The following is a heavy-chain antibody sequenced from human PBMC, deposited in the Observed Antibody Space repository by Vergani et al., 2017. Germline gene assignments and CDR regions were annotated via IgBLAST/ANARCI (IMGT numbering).Heavy chain of an antibody. CDR2: IIPILGIA. CDR3: ARAEAGNYYYYGMDV. Sequence: QVQLVQSGAEVKKPGSSVKVSCKASGGTFSSYTISWVRQAPGQGLEWMGRIIPILGIANYAQKFQGRVTITADKSTSTAYMELSSLSSEDTAVYYCARAEAGNYYYYGMDVWGQGTTVTVSS. V-gene: IGHV1-69*02. D-gene: IGHD6-13*01. CDR1: GGTFSSYT. J-gene: IGHJ6*02.